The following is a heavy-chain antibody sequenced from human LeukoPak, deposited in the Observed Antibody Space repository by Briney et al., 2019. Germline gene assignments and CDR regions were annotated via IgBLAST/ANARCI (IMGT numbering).Heavy chain of an antibody. CDR2: ISSSGSRI. J-gene: IGHJ4*02. D-gene: IGHD3-3*01. V-gene: IGHV3-11*01. CDR1: GFSSSDYY. CDR3: VRESGYSFDY. Sequence: GGSLRLSCAASGFSSSDYYMSWIRQPPGKGLEWVSYISSSGSRIYYADSVKGRFTISRDNAKNSLYLQMNSLRAEDTAVYYCVRESGYSFDYWGQGILVSVSS.